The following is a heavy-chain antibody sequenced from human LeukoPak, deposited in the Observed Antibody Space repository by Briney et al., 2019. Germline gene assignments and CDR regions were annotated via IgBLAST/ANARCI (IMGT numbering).Heavy chain of an antibody. CDR3: ARGDDFWGERNAFDI. D-gene: IGHD3-3*01. J-gene: IGHJ3*02. CDR2: VNTDGRYI. Sequence: KTGGSLRLSCAVSGFTFSSYSMHWVRQAPGKGLEWVSCVNTDGRYIFYADSVKGRFTISRDDAKNSLYLQMNSLRAEDTALYYCARGDDFWGERNAFDIWGQGTIVTVSS. V-gene: IGHV3-21*01. CDR1: GFTFSSYS.